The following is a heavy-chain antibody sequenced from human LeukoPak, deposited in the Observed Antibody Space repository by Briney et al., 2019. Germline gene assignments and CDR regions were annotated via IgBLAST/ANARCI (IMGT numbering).Heavy chain of an antibody. CDR3: ARDEDILTGSGFDP. J-gene: IGHJ5*02. CDR2: ISAYNGNT. Sequence: ASVKVSCKASGYTFTSYGISWVRQAPGQGLEWMGWISAYNGNTNYAQKLQGRVTMTTDTSTSTAYMELRILRSDDTAVYYCARDEDILTGSGFDPWGQGTLVTVSS. V-gene: IGHV1-18*01. CDR1: GYTFTSYG. D-gene: IGHD3-9*01.